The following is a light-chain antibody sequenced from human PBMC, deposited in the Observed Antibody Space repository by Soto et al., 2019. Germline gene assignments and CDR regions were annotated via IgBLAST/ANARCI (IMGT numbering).Light chain of an antibody. CDR3: QQYSDNWT. Sequence: DIQMTQSPSTLSAPVGDRVTITCRASQSISSWLAWYQQKPGTAPNLLIYKASTLQGGVPSRFSGSGSGTEFTLTISCLQPDDSAIYYCQQYSDNWTFGQGTKVEIK. J-gene: IGKJ1*01. CDR2: KAS. V-gene: IGKV1-5*03. CDR1: QSISSW.